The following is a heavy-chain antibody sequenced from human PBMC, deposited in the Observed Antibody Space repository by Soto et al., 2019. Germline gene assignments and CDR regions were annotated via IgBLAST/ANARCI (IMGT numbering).Heavy chain of an antibody. V-gene: IGHV3-74*01. D-gene: IGHD4-17*01. Sequence: GGSLRLSCAASGLTFSNYWMHWVRQAPGKGLVWVSHINSDGSSTTYADSVKGRFTISRDNAENSVYLEMDSLRAEDTALYYCARDVDADFRTDFDYWGRGTLVTVSS. CDR2: INSDGSST. CDR3: ARDVDADFRTDFDY. CDR1: GLTFSNYW. J-gene: IGHJ4*02.